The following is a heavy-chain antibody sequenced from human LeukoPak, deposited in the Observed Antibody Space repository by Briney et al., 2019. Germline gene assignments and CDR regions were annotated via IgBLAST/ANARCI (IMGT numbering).Heavy chain of an antibody. CDR1: GGTFSSYA. J-gene: IGHJ4*02. V-gene: IGHV1-69*13. CDR2: IIPIFGTA. CDR3: AMEYSSSGGHFDY. D-gene: IGHD6-6*01. Sequence: ASVKVSCKASGGTFSSYAISWVRQAPGQGLEWMGGIIPIFGTANYAQKFQGRVTITADESTSTAYMELSSLRSEDTAVYYCAMEYSSSGGHFDYWGQGTLVIVSS.